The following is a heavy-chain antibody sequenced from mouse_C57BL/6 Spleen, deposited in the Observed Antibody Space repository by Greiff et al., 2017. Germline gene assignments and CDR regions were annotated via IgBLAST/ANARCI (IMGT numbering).Heavy chain of an antibody. CDR2: IVPNSGGT. J-gene: IGHJ2*01. CDR1: GYTFTSYW. V-gene: IGHV1-72*01. D-gene: IGHD2-3*01. CDR3: ARSGYSYYFDY. Sequence: QVQLQQPGAELVKPGASVKLSCKASGYTFTSYWMHWVKQRPGRGLEWIGRIVPNSGGTKYNEKFKSKATLTVDKPSSTAYMQLSSLTSEDSAVYYCARSGYSYYFDYWGQGTTLTVAS.